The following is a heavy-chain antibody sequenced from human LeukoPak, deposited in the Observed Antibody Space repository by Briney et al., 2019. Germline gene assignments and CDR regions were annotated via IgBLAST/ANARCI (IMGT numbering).Heavy chain of an antibody. D-gene: IGHD4-23*01. CDR1: GFTFSSSF. J-gene: IGHJ4*02. Sequence: GGSLRLSCAASGFTFSSSFMSWVRHAPERGLEWVSVIYSGGSTYYTDSVKGRFTISRDNSKNTVSLQMNSLRAEDTAVYYCARGADRWNYFDYWGQGTLVTVSS. CDR3: ARGADRWNYFDY. V-gene: IGHV3-53*01. CDR2: IYSGGST.